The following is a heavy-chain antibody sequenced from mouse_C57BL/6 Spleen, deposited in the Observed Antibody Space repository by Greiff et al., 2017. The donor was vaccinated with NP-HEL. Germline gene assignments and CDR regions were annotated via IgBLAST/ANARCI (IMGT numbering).Heavy chain of an antibody. CDR1: GYTFTSYG. Sequence: QVQLQQSGAELARPGASVKLSCKASGYTFTSYGLSWVKQRTGQGLEWIGEIYPRSGNTYYNEKFKGKATLTADKSSSTAYIELRSLKSEDSAVYFCARRRDSSGPLLDWWGQGTTLTVSS. V-gene: IGHV1-81*01. CDR2: IYPRSGNT. CDR3: ARRRDSSGPLLDW. J-gene: IGHJ2*01. D-gene: IGHD3-2*02.